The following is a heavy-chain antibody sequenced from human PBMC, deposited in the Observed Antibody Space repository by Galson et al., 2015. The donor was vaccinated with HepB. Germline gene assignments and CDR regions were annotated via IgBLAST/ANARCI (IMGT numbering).Heavy chain of an antibody. CDR2: ISANGGSA. J-gene: IGHJ1*01. V-gene: IGHV3-23*01. Sequence: SLRLSCAGSGFTFSSYAMSWVRQAPGKGLEWVSAISANGGSAYYAEPGKGRLTISRDNSKNTLYLQMNNLRAEDTAVYYCAKTPSRYYSDTSGYDEHFHHWGPGTLVTVAS. D-gene: IGHD3-22*01. CDR1: GFTFSSYA. CDR3: AKTPSRYYSDTSGYDEHFHH.